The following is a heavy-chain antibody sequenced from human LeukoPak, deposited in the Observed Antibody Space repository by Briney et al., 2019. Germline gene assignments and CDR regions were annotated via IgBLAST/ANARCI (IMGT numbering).Heavy chain of an antibody. J-gene: IGHJ4*02. Sequence: PGGSLRLSCAASGFTVSSNYMSWVRQAPGKGLEWVAVISYDGSNKYYADSVKGRFTISRDNSKNTLYLQMNSLRAEDTAVYYCARDFAYGDYARGGWGQGTLVTVSS. V-gene: IGHV3-30-3*01. CDR3: ARDFAYGDYARGG. CDR1: GFTVSSNY. CDR2: ISYDGSNK. D-gene: IGHD4-17*01.